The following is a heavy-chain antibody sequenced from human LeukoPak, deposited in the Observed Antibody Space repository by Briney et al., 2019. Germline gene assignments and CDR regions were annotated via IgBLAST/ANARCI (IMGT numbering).Heavy chain of an antibody. CDR1: GGSFRGYY. J-gene: IGHJ4*02. CDR2: INHSGST. D-gene: IGHD6-13*01. CDR3: ARGHYSSSWYAY. Sequence: SETLSLTCAVYGGSFRGYYWSWIRQPPGKGLEWIGEINHSGSTNYNPSLKSRVTISVDTSKNQFSLKLSSVTAADTAVYYCARGHYSSSWYAYWGQGTLVTVSS. V-gene: IGHV4-34*01.